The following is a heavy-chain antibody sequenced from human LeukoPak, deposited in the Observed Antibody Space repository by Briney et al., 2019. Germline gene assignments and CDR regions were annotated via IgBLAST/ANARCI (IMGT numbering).Heavy chain of an antibody. Sequence: PSETLSLTCTVSGGSISNYYWNWIRQPPGKGLEWIGYIYYTGSTNYNPSLKSRVTMSVDTSKNQFSLNLKSVTPEDTAVYYCARNLIPEQLVRNFWGQGTLVTVSS. CDR2: IYYTGST. J-gene: IGHJ4*02. D-gene: IGHD6-13*01. V-gene: IGHV4-59*01. CDR1: GGSISNYY. CDR3: ARNLIPEQLVRNF.